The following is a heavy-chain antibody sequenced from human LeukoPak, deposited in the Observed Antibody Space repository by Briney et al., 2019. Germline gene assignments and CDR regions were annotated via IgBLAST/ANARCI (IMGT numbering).Heavy chain of an antibody. D-gene: IGHD5-12*01. J-gene: IGHJ4*02. CDR3: ARGVATNRYYFDY. CDR2: INAGNGNT. CDR1: GYTFTSYA. Sequence: ASVTVSCKASGYTFTSYAMHWVRQAPGQRLEWMGWINAGNGNTKYSQKFQGRVTITRDTSASTAYMELSSLRSEDTAVYSCARGVATNRYYFDYWGQGTLVPVSS. V-gene: IGHV1-3*01.